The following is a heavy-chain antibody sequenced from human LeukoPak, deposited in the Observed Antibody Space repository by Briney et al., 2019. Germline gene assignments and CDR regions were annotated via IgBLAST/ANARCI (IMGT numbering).Heavy chain of an antibody. CDR1: GFTFSSYG. Sequence: PGGSLRLSCAASGFTFSSYGMHWVRQAPGKGLEWVAFIRYDGSNKYYADSVRGRFTSYRDNSKNTLYLQMNSLRAEDTAVYYCAKDHDDFPGSGYWGQGTLVTVSS. J-gene: IGHJ4*02. CDR2: IRYDGSNK. V-gene: IGHV3-30*02. D-gene: IGHD3-3*01. CDR3: AKDHDDFPGSGY.